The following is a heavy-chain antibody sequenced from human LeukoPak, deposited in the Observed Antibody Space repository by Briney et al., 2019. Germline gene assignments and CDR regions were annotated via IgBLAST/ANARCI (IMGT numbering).Heavy chain of an antibody. CDR3: ARDLSSGYDPVDY. CDR2: ISSSSSYI. V-gene: IGHV3-21*01. D-gene: IGHD5-12*01. J-gene: IGHJ4*02. CDR1: GFTFSSYS. Sequence: GGSLRLSCAASGFTFSSYSMNWVRQAPGKGLEWVSSISSSSSYIYYADSVKGRFTISRDNAKNSLYLQMNSLRAEDTAVYYCARDLSSGYDPVDYWGQGTLVTVSS.